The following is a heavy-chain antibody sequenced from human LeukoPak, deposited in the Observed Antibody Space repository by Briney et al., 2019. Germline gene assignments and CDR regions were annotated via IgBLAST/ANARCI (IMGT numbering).Heavy chain of an antibody. Sequence: SETLSLTCTVSGGSISSYYWSWIRQPPGKGLEWIGYIYTSGSTNYNPSLKSRVTISVDTSKNQFSLKLSSVTAADTAVYYCARHRGYSSSAVFDYWGQGALVTVSS. D-gene: IGHD6-6*01. J-gene: IGHJ4*02. CDR2: IYTSGST. V-gene: IGHV4-4*09. CDR3: ARHRGYSSSAVFDY. CDR1: GGSISSYY.